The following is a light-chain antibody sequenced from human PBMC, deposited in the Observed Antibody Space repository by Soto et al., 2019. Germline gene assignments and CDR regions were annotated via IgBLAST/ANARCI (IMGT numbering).Light chain of an antibody. Sequence: QSVLTQPASVSGSPGQSIAISCTGTSSDVGGYNYVSWYQQHPGKAPKLMSHEVSNRPSGVSDRFSGSKSGNTASLTISGLQADDEADYYCSSHTSYSNGVFGTGTKVTVL. V-gene: IGLV2-14*01. J-gene: IGLJ1*01. CDR1: SSDVGGYNY. CDR2: EVS. CDR3: SSHTSYSNGV.